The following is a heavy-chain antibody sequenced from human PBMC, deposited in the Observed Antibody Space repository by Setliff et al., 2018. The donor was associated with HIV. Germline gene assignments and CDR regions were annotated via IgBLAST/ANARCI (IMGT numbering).Heavy chain of an antibody. V-gene: IGHV1-18*01. J-gene: IGHJ6*03. D-gene: IGHD6-13*01. CDR2: ISASSVNT. CDR1: GYTFINYH. Sequence: ASVKVSCKASGYTFINYHITWVRQAPGQGLEWVGSISASSVNTNYTQGRVTMTTDISTSTTYMELRSLRSDDSDVYFCARVPVSSYYYDMDVWGKGTTVTVSS. CDR3: ARVPVSSYYYDMDV.